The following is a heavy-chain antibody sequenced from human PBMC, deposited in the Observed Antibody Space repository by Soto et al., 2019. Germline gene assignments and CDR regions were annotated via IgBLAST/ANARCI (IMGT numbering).Heavy chain of an antibody. V-gene: IGHV3-30-3*01. CDR2: LSDNGDSY. Sequence: QVQLVESGGGVVQPGGSLRLSCAASGFIFSSYTMYWVRQTPGKGLEWVAVLSDNGDSYFYTGSVQGRFTISRDNSRTPRQLQINSLRTEATALYFCARDSVTSTRPSWAGNRLDPWGQGTLVTVSS. CDR1: GFIFSSYT. D-gene: IGHD3-16*01. CDR3: ARDSVTSTRPSWAGNRLDP. J-gene: IGHJ5*02.